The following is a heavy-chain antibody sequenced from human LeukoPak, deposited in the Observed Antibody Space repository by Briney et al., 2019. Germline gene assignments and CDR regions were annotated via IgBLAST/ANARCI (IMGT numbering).Heavy chain of an antibody. D-gene: IGHD2-15*01. CDR3: ARHKEGASSPRRAFDI. J-gene: IGHJ3*02. Sequence: SETLSLTCTVSGGSISGYYWSWIRQPPGKGLEWIGYIYYSGSTYYNPSLKSRVTISVDTSKNQFSLKLSSVTAADTAVYYCARHKEGASSPRRAFDIWGQGTMVTVSS. CDR2: IYYSGST. V-gene: IGHV4-59*08. CDR1: GGSISGYY.